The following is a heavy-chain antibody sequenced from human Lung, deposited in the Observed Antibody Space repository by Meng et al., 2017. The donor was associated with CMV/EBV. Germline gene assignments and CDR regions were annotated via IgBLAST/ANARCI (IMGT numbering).Heavy chain of an antibody. J-gene: IGHJ4*02. Sequence: ASXXVSXKASGYTFTGYYMHWVRQAPGQGLEWMGWINPNSGGTNYAQKFQGRVTMTRDTPISTAYMELGRLRSDDTAVYYCARDRYIRVGAPGDYWGKGTLVTVSS. CDR2: INPNSGGT. CDR1: GYTFTGYY. V-gene: IGHV1-2*02. CDR3: ARDRYIRVGAPGDY. D-gene: IGHD1-26*01.